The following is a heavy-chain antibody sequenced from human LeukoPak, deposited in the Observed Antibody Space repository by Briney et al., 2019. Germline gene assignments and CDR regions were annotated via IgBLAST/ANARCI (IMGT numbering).Heavy chain of an antibody. V-gene: IGHV3-21*01. Sequence: GGSLRLSCAASGYTFSDYSVNRVRQVPGKGLEWVSSISSSGTYIYYADSVKGRFTISRDNAKNSLFLQMNSLRAEDTAVYYCVSGNNPDYVWGTYRLDAFDIWGEGTMVIVSS. CDR2: ISSSGTYI. D-gene: IGHD3-16*02. CDR3: VSGNNPDYVWGTYRLDAFDI. J-gene: IGHJ3*02. CDR1: GYTFSDYS.